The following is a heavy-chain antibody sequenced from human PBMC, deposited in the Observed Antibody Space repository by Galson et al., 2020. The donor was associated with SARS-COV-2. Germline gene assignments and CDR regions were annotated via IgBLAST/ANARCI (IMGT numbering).Heavy chain of an antibody. CDR2: ISSSGSTI. J-gene: IGHJ4*02. V-gene: IGHV3-48*03. Sequence: GESLKISCAASGFTFSSYEMNWVRQAPGKGLEWVSYISSSGSTIYYADSVKGRFTISRDNAKNSLYLQMNSLRAEDTAVYYCARGYCTNGVCYFDYWGQGTLVTVSS. CDR3: ARGYCTNGVCYFDY. D-gene: IGHD2-8*01. CDR1: GFTFSSYE.